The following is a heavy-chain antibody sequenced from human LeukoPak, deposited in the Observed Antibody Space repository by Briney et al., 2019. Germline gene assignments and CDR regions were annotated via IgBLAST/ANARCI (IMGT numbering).Heavy chain of an antibody. CDR3: ARVKRTTVTTVDWFDP. CDR2: IYCSGSA. J-gene: IGHJ5*02. Sequence: PSETLSLTCTVSGGSISGYYWNWIRQSPGKGLEWIGYIYCSGSANYNPSLKDRAALSIDTSNNQFSLKLSSVTAADTAVYYCARVKRTTVTTVDWFDPWGQGTLVSISS. V-gene: IGHV4-59*01. CDR1: GGSISGYY. D-gene: IGHD4-17*01.